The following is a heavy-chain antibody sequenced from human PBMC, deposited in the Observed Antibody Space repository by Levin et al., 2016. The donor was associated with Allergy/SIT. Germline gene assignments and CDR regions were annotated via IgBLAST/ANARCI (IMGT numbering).Heavy chain of an antibody. CDR3: NSYGPLLGTVDY. D-gene: IGHD5-18*01. CDR2: IYYSGST. V-gene: IGHV4-39*01. J-gene: IGHJ4*02. Sequence: WIRQPPGKGLEWIGSIYYSGSTYYNPSLKSRVTISVDTSKNQFSLKLSSVTAADTAVYYCNSYGPLLGTVDYWGQGTRVTVSS.